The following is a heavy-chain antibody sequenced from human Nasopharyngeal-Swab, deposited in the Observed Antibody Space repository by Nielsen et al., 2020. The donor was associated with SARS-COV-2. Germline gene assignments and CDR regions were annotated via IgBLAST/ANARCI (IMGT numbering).Heavy chain of an antibody. CDR1: GFTFSSYA. Sequence: GSLRLSCAASGFTFSSYAMHWVRQAPGKGLEWVAVISYDGSNKYCADSVKGRFTISRDNSKNTLYLQMNSLRAEDTAVYYCARDTGGQLGYWGQGTLVTVSS. CDR2: ISYDGSNK. D-gene: IGHD6-13*01. V-gene: IGHV3-30-3*01. J-gene: IGHJ4*02. CDR3: ARDTGGQLGY.